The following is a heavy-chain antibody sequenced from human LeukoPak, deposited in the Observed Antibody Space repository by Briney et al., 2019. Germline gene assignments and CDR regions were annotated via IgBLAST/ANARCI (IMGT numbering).Heavy chain of an antibody. V-gene: IGHV4-34*01. D-gene: IGHD7-27*01. Sequence: SETLSLTCAVYGGSFSGYYWGWIRQPPGKGLEWIGEINHSGSTNYNPSLKSRVTISVDTSKNQFSLQLNSVTPEDTAVYYCARELTGFDYWGQGTLVTVSS. CDR1: GGSFSGYY. CDR2: INHSGST. J-gene: IGHJ4*02. CDR3: ARELTGFDY.